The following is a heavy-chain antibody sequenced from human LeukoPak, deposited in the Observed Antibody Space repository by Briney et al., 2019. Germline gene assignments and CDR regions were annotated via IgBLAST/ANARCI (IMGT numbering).Heavy chain of an antibody. CDR1: GFTFSSYA. Sequence: GGSLRLSCAASGFTFSSYAMHWVRQAPGKGLEWVAVISYDGSNKYYADSVKGRFTISRDNSKNTLYLQMNSLRAEDTAVYYCARVPWYSSGWYRLYGMDVWGQGTTVTVSS. D-gene: IGHD6-19*01. CDR2: ISYDGSNK. CDR3: ARVPWYSSGWYRLYGMDV. J-gene: IGHJ6*02. V-gene: IGHV3-30-3*01.